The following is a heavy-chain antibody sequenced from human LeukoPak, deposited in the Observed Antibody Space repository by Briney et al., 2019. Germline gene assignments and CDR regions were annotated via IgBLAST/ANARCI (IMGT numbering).Heavy chain of an antibody. CDR2: ISGSGGSP. CDR3: AKSHSVGYRGYFDY. V-gene: IGHV3-23*01. CDR1: GFSFSTYA. Sequence: GGSLRLSCAASGFSFSTYAMTWVRRAPGKGLEWVSGISGSGGSPYYADSVKGRFTISRDTSKNTLYLQMNSLRAEDTAVYYCAKSHSVGYRGYFDYWGQGTLVTVSS. J-gene: IGHJ4*02. D-gene: IGHD5-12*01.